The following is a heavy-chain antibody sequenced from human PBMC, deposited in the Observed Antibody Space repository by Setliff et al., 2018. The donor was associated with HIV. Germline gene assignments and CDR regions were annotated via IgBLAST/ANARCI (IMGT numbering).Heavy chain of an antibody. CDR3: ARGKGGLVGPAEFDY. CDR1: GGSFSGYH. D-gene: IGHD1-26*01. V-gene: IGHV4-34*01. J-gene: IGHJ4*02. CDR2: INHTGNT. Sequence: SETLSLTCAVYGGSFSGYHWNRIRQFPGKGLEWIGEINHTGNTQYNPSLKSRVTMSEETSKNQFSLKLKSVTAADTAIYFCARGKGGLVGPAEFDYWGPGTLVTSPQ.